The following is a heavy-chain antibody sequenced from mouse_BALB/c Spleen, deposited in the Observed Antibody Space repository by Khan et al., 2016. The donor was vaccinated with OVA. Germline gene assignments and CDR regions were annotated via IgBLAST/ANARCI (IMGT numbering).Heavy chain of an antibody. J-gene: IGHJ3*01. D-gene: IGHD3-2*01. CDR3: TRRGTARATLWFAY. CDR2: INPSNGGT. Sequence: QVQLQQSGAELVKPGASVKLSCKASGYTFTSYYMYWLKQRPGQGLEWIGEINPSNGGTNFNETFKSKATLTVDKSSSTAYMQLSSLTSEDSAVDDGTRRGTARATLWFAYWGQGTLVTVSA. V-gene: IGHV1S81*02. CDR1: GYTFTSYY.